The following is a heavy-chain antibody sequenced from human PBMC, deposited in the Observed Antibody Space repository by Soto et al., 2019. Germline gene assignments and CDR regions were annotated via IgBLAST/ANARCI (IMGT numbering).Heavy chain of an antibody. D-gene: IGHD1-26*01. CDR2: INPNSGGT. Sequence: ASVKVSCKASGYTFTGYYMHWVRQAPGQGLEWMGWINPNSGGTNYAQKFQGWVTMTRDTSISTAYMELSRLRSDDTAVYYCARSSSGATDPIDYWGQGTLVXVSS. CDR1: GYTFTGYY. CDR3: ARSSSGATDPIDY. J-gene: IGHJ4*02. V-gene: IGHV1-2*04.